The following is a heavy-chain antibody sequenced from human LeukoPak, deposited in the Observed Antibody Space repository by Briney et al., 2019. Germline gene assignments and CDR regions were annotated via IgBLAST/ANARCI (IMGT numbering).Heavy chain of an antibody. V-gene: IGHV4-39*07. D-gene: IGHD3-16*01. CDR3: ARSRGWGVKYYYYYYGMDV. J-gene: IGHJ6*02. CDR2: IYDSEST. Sequence: PSETLSLTCTVSGGSISNSNYYWGWIRQPPGKGLEWIGSIYDSESTYYNPSLKSRVTISVDTSKNQFSLKLSSVTAADTAVYYCARSRGWGVKYYYYYYGMDVWGQGTKVTVSS. CDR1: GGSISNSNYY.